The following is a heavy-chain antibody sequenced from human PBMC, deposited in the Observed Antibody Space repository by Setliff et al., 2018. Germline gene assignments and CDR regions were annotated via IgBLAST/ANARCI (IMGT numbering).Heavy chain of an antibody. CDR2: INTRTGNP. V-gene: IGHV7-4-1*02. D-gene: IGHD6-13*01. Sequence: GASVKVSCKASGYTLTTYFMNWVRQAPGQGLEWMGYINTRTGNPRYAQAFTGRFVFSLGPSISTAYLQISSLKAEDTALYSCATGSLVAAGTRHWGQGTLVTVSS. CDR1: GYTLTTYF. J-gene: IGHJ4*02. CDR3: ATGSLVAAGTRH.